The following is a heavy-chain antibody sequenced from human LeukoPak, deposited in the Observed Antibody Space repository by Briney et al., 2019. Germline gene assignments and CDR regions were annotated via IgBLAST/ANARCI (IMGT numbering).Heavy chain of an antibody. CDR3: XXXXXGXXXXDY. Sequence: GGSXXSSSHYWGWIRQPPGRGLEWVASMFHSGSXYYNPSRKSRVTISVDTSKNKFSLKLSSVTAADAAVYXXXXXXXGXXXXDYWGQXTXVTVSS. CDR1: GGSXXSSSHY. V-gene: IGHV4-39*01. J-gene: IGHJ4*02. CDR2: MFHSGSX.